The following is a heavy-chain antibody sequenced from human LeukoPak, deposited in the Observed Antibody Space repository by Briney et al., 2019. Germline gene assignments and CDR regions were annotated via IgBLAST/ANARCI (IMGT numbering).Heavy chain of an antibody. Sequence: GSLRLSCAASGFTFSSCGMNWVRQAPGKGLEWVSSISGSSTYISYADSVKGRFTISRDNAKNSLYLQMNSLRVEDTAVYYCARESEWTNGVSDYWGQGTLVTVSS. J-gene: IGHJ4*02. V-gene: IGHV3-21*01. CDR1: GFTFSSCG. D-gene: IGHD3-3*01. CDR3: ARESEWTNGVSDY. CDR2: ISGSSTYI.